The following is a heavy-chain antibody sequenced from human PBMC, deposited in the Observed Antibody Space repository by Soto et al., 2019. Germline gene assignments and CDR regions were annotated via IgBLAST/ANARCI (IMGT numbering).Heavy chain of an antibody. V-gene: IGHV3-72*01. D-gene: IGHD6-13*01. CDR2: TRNKGNSYTT. CDR1: GFNFSDHH. Sequence: EVQLLESGGGLVQPGGALRLSFAASGFNFSDHHMDWVRQAPGKGLEWVGRTRNKGNSYTTHYAASVNGRFFISRDESGNLLYLQMNSLKTEDTAVYSCARDSSAWSFDFWGQGTLVTVSS. CDR3: ARDSSAWSFDF. J-gene: IGHJ4*02.